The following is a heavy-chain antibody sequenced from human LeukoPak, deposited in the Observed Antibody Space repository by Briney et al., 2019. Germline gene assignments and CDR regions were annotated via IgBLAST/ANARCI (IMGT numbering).Heavy chain of an antibody. D-gene: IGHD5-18*01. V-gene: IGHV3-30*18. CDR1: GFTFSSYG. J-gene: IGHJ4*02. Sequence: GRSLRLSCAASGFTFSSYGMHWVRQAPGKGLEWVAVISYDGSNKYYADSVKGRFTISRDNSKNTLYLQMNSLRAEDTAVYYCAKTGYSYGLVDYWGQGTLVTVSS. CDR3: AKTGYSYGLVDY. CDR2: ISYDGSNK.